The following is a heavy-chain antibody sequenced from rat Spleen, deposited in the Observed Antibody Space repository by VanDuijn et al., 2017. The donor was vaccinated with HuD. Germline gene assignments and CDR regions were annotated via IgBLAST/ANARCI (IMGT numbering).Heavy chain of an antibody. D-gene: IGHD4-3*01. V-gene: IGHV5-46*01. J-gene: IGHJ3*01. CDR2: ISPSGGGT. Sequence: EVQLVESGGGLVQPGRSLKLSCAASGFTFSSFPMAWVRQAPKKGLEWVASISPSGGGTWYRDSVKGRFTVSRDNADSTLYLQMDSLRSEDTATYYCVRQDTSGYSNWFTYWGQGTLVTVSS. CDR3: VRQDTSGYSNWFTY. CDR1: GFTFSSFP.